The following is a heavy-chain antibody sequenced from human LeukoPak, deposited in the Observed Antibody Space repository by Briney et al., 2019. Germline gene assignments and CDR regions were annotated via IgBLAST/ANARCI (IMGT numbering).Heavy chain of an antibody. Sequence: ASVKVSCKASGYTFTSYDINWVRQATGQGLEWMGWMNPNSGNTGYAQKFQGRVTMTRNTSISTAYMELSSLRSEDTAVYYCARATYYDFWSGFSPFDSWGQGTLVTVSS. CDR2: MNPNSGNT. D-gene: IGHD3-3*01. CDR3: ARATYYDFWSGFSPFDS. J-gene: IGHJ4*02. CDR1: GYTFTSYD. V-gene: IGHV1-8*01.